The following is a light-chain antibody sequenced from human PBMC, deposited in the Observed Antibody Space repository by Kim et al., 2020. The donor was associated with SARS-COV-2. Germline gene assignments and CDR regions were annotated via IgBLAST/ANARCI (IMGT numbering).Light chain of an antibody. CDR2: QDR. J-gene: IGLJ3*02. CDR3: QAWDRSTWV. V-gene: IGLV3-1*01. CDR1: KVGDKS. Sequence: VSPGQTGSTTCSGDKVGDKSSCWYQQNAGQSPVLVIYQDRKRPSGLPRLFSGSNSGNTATLTISGTQAMDEADYYCQAWDRSTWVFGGGTQLTVL.